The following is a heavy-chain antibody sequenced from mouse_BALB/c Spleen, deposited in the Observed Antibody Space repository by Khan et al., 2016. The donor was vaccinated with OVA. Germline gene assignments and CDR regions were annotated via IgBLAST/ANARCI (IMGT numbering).Heavy chain of an antibody. J-gene: IGHJ3*01. CDR1: GFTFSNYG. CDR3: ARDYWFAY. CDR2: ISSGDTT. Sequence: EVRLVESGGGLVKPGGSLKLSCAASGFTFSNYGVSWVRQTPEKRLEWVASISSGDTTYYPASVKGRFTISRDNARNILYLQMSSLRAEDTSMYYCARDYWFAYWGQGTLVTVSA. V-gene: IGHV5-6-5*01.